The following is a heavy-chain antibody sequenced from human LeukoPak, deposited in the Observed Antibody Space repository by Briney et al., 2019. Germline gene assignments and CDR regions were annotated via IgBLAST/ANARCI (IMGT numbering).Heavy chain of an antibody. CDR1: GFTFSRYA. D-gene: IGHD6-13*01. CDR3: AKIAAAGTGNDY. Sequence: GGSLRLSCAASGFTFSRYALSWVRQAPGKGLEWVSAISGSGGSTYYADSVKGRFTISRDNSKSTLYLQMNSLRAEDTAVYYCAKIAAAGTGNDYWGQGTLVTVSS. V-gene: IGHV3-23*01. CDR2: ISGSGGST. J-gene: IGHJ4*02.